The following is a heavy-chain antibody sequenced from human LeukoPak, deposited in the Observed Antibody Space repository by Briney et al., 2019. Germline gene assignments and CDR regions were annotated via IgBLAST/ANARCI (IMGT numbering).Heavy chain of an antibody. J-gene: IGHJ4*02. CDR3: ARHDYGSNVLGY. Sequence: SETLSLTCTVSGXSVSVYYWSWIRQPAGKGREWIGRIYTDGSTNYNPSLKSRATISVDTSKNQFSLKLSSVTAADTAVYYCARHDYGSNVLGYWGQGTLVTVSS. CDR1: GXSVSVYY. V-gene: IGHV4-4*07. CDR2: IYTDGST. D-gene: IGHD4/OR15-4a*01.